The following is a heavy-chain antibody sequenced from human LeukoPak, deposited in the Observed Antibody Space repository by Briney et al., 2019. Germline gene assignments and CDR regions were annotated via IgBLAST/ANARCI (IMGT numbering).Heavy chain of an antibody. CDR1: GGTFSSYA. J-gene: IGHJ6*04. V-gene: IGHV1-69*13. D-gene: IGHD6-13*01. CDR3: ARDRGVGIAAAGQTYYYYYGMDV. CDR2: IIPIFGTA. Sequence: GASVKVSCKASGGTFSSYAISWVRQAPGQGLEWMGGIIPIFGTANYAQKFQGRVTITADESTSTAYMELSSLRSEDTAVYYCARDRGVGIAAAGQTYYYYYGMDVLGKGTTVTVSS.